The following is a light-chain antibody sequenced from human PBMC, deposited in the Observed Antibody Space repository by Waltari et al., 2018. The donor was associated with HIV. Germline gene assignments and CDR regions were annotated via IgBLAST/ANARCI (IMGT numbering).Light chain of an antibody. V-gene: IGLV2-23*02. Sequence: QSALTQPASVSGSPGQSITISCTGTSSDVGGYNLVPWYQPHPGKAPKLMIYEVSKRPSGVSNRFSGSKSGNTASLTISGLQAEDEADYYCCAYAGSTTYVIFGGGTKLTVL. CDR3: CAYAGSTTYVI. CDR1: SSDVGGYNL. J-gene: IGLJ2*01. CDR2: EVS.